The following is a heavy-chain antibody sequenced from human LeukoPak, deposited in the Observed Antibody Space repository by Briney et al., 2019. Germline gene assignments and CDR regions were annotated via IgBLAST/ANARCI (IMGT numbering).Heavy chain of an antibody. CDR2: ISGSGGST. D-gene: IGHD3-9*01. CDR3: AKRGRYDILTGYFDY. V-gene: IGHV3-23*01. Sequence: QPGGSLRLSCAASGFTFSSYAMSWVRQAPGKGLEWVSAISGSGGSTYYAGSVKGRFTISRDNSKNTLYLQMNSLRAEDTAVYYCAKRGRYDILTGYFDYWGQGTLVTVSS. CDR1: GFTFSSYA. J-gene: IGHJ4*02.